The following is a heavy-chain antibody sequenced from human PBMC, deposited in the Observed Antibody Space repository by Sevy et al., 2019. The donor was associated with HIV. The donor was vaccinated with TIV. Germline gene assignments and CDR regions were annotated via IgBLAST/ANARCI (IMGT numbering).Heavy chain of an antibody. V-gene: IGHV3-30-3*01. D-gene: IGHD4-4*01. CDR1: GFTFSSYA. CDR2: ISYDGSNK. CDR3: ARDGTVTTIGVLYYYGMDV. Sequence: GGSLRLSCAASGFTFSSYAMHWVRQAPGKGLEWVAVISYDGSNKYYADSVKGRFTISRDNSKNTLYLQMNSLRAEDTAGDYCARDGTVTTIGVLYYYGMDVWGQRTTVTVSS. J-gene: IGHJ6*02.